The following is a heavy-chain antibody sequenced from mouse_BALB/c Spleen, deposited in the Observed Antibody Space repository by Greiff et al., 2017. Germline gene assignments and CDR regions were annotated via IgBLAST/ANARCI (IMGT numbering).Heavy chain of an antibody. J-gene: IGHJ3*01. CDR3: VRHLITTATRNAY. CDR2: IRSKSNNYAT. CDR1: GFTFNTYA. V-gene: IGHV10-1*02. D-gene: IGHD1-2*01. Sequence: EVMLVESGGGLVQPKGSLKLSCAASGFTFNTYAMNWVRQAPGKGLEWVARIRSKSNNYATYYADSVKDRFTISRDDSQSMLYLQMNNLKTEDTAMYYCVRHLITTATRNAYWGQGTLVTVSA.